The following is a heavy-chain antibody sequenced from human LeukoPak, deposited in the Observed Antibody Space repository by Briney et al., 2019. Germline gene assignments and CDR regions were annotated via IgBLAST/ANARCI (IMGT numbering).Heavy chain of an antibody. V-gene: IGHV4-59*12. Sequence: SETLSLTCTVSGGSISSYYWSWIRQPPGKGLEWIGYIYYSGSINYDPSLKSRVTISVDTSKNQFSLKLSSVTAADTAVYYCARGGYYDSSGFHPWGQGTLVTVSS. D-gene: IGHD3-22*01. CDR2: IYYSGSI. CDR3: ARGGYYDSSGFHP. J-gene: IGHJ5*02. CDR1: GGSISSYY.